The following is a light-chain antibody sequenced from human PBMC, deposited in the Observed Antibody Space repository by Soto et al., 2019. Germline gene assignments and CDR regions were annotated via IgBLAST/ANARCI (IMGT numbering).Light chain of an antibody. CDR3: QQYNNWPLT. CDR1: QTGNNN. Sequence: EIVMTQSPATLSVSPGERATLSCRASQTGNNNLAWYQQKPGQAPRLLIYGASARATGITARFSGSGSGTELNLTIRSLQSEDFAVYYCQQYNNWPLTFGGGTKVEIK. V-gene: IGKV3-15*01. CDR2: GAS. J-gene: IGKJ4*01.